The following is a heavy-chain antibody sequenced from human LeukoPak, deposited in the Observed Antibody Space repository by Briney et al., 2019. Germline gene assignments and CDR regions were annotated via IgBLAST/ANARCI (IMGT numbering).Heavy chain of an antibody. Sequence: SETLSLTCAVYGGSFSGYYWGWIRQPPGKGLEWIGSIYHSGSTYYNPSLKSRVTISVDTSKNQFSLKLSSVTAADTAVYYCARQRVVPAANYWFDPWGQGTLVTVSS. CDR2: IYHSGST. D-gene: IGHD2-2*01. CDR1: GGSFSGYY. V-gene: IGHV4-38-2*01. J-gene: IGHJ5*02. CDR3: ARQRVVPAANYWFDP.